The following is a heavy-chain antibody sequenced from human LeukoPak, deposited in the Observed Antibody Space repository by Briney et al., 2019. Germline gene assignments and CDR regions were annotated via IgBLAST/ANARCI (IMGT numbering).Heavy chain of an antibody. V-gene: IGHV4-30-4*01. CDR1: GGSFSGYY. D-gene: IGHD6-13*01. J-gene: IGHJ4*02. CDR3: AREGGIAAASNALDY. CDR2: IYYSGST. Sequence: SETLSLTCAVYGGSFSGYYWSWIRQPPGKGLEWIGYIYYSGSTYYNPSLKSRVTISVDTSKNQFSLKLSSVTAADTAVYYCAREGGIAAASNALDYWGQGTLVTVSS.